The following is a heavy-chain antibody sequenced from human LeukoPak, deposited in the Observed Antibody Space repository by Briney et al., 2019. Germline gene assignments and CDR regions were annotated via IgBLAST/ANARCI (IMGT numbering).Heavy chain of an antibody. CDR3: ARGRGGRLSASNWFDT. Sequence: SQTLSLTCIVSGDSLSSGNYYWTWIRQPAGKGLEWIGRIYSNGETNYNPSLKSRVTILLDTSKNHFSVSLSSVTATDTAIYFCARGRGGRLSASNWFDTWGQGILVTVSS. V-gene: IGHV4-61*02. D-gene: IGHD2/OR15-2a*01. J-gene: IGHJ5*02. CDR2: IYSNGET. CDR1: GDSLSSGNYY.